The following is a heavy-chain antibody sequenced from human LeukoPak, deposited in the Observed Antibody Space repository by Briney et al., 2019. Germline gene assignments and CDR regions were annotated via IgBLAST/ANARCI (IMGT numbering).Heavy chain of an antibody. CDR2: IIPIFGTA. V-gene: IGHV1-69*05. Sequence: SSVKVSCKASGGTFISYAISWVRQAPGQGLEWVGRIIPIFGTANYAQKFQGRVTITTDESTSTAYRELSSLRSEDTAVYYCVKSVDRGVIYLPDAFDIWGQGTMVTVSS. J-gene: IGHJ3*02. CDR1: GGTFISYA. CDR3: VKSVDRGVIYLPDAFDI. D-gene: IGHD3-10*01.